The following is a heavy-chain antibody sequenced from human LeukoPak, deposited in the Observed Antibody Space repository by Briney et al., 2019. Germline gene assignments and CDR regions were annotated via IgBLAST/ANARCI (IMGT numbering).Heavy chain of an antibody. Sequence: HPWGSLRLSCAASGFTFGSYGMSWVRQAPGKGLEWVSFITPNADRTSYADSVEGRFTISRDNPRNTLYMQMNSLRDEDTALYYCAIMHGYYDGSGYWVQWGQGTLVTVSS. V-gene: IGHV3-23*01. CDR3: AIMHGYYDGSGYWVQ. CDR1: GFTFGSYG. J-gene: IGHJ1*01. D-gene: IGHD3-22*01. CDR2: ITPNADRT.